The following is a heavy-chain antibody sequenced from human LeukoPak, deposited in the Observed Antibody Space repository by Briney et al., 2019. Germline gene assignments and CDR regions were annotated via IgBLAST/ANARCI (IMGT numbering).Heavy chain of an antibody. CDR3: ARGEDFERYYLAY. CDR2: IYYTGTT. Sequence: SQTLSLTCAVSGGSISSGGYSWSRIRQIPGKGLEWIGYIYYTGTTNYNPLFESRATISVDTSKNQFSLKLTSVTAADTAVYFCARGEDFERYYLAYWGQGTLVTVSS. CDR1: GGSISSGGYS. D-gene: IGHD3-9*01. J-gene: IGHJ4*02. V-gene: IGHV4-61*08.